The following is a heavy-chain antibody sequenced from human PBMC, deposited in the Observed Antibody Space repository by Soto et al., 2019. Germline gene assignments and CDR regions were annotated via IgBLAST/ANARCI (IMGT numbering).Heavy chain of an antibody. CDR2: IYYSGST. V-gene: IGHV4-31*03. J-gene: IGHJ3*02. CDR1: GGSISSSSYY. Sequence: LSLTCTVSGGSISSSSYYWGWIRQPPGKGLEWIGYIYYSGSTYYNPSLKSRVTISVDTSKNQFSLKLSSVTAADTAVYYCASYQQSYAFDIWGQGTMVTVSS. CDR3: ASYQQSYAFDI. D-gene: IGHD2-2*01.